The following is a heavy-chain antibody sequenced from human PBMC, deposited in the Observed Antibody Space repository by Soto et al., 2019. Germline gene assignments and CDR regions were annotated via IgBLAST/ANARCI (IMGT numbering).Heavy chain of an antibody. CDR3: ARRVEMYSSGWYYYYYMDV. CDR2: IYYSGST. J-gene: IGHJ6*03. CDR1: GGSISSYY. V-gene: IGHV4-59*08. D-gene: IGHD6-19*01. Sequence: SETLSLTCTVSGGSISSYYWSWIRQPPGKGLEWIGYIYYSGSTNYNPSLKSRVTISVDTSKNQFSLKLSSVTAADTAVYYCARRVEMYSSGWYYYYYMDVWGKGTTVTVSS.